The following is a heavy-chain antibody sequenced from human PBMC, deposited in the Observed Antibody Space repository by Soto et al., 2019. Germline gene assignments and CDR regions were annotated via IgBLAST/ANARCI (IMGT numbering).Heavy chain of an antibody. V-gene: IGHV1-18*04. CDR3: ARKNGYCSRGKCYLWLEP. J-gene: IGHJ5*02. Sequence: ASVKVSSKTSCYTFTDHPIILVRHSPLQWLEWMGWISAYNVDTIYAQNFQCRVTMATETSKSTAYMELRSLKFDDTAFYYCARKNGYCSRGKCYLWLEPWGQGTLLNVSS. CDR1: CYTFTDHP. CDR2: ISAYNVDT. D-gene: IGHD2-15*01.